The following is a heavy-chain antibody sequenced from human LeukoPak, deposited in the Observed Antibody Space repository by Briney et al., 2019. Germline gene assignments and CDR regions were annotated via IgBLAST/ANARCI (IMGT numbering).Heavy chain of an antibody. Sequence: SQTLSLTCTVSGGSISSGGYYWSWIRQHPGKGLEWIGYIYYSGSTYYNPSLKSRVTISVDTSKNQFSPKLSSVTAADTAVYYCARGEYYYDSSGYLDYWGQGTLVTVSS. J-gene: IGHJ4*02. CDR3: ARGEYYYDSSGYLDY. CDR1: GGSISSGGYY. D-gene: IGHD3-22*01. CDR2: IYYSGST. V-gene: IGHV4-31*03.